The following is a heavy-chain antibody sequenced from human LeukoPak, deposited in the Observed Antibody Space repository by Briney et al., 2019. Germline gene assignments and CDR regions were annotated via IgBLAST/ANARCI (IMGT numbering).Heavy chain of an antibody. V-gene: IGHV3-48*04. J-gene: IGHJ3*02. CDR1: GFTFGSYS. CDR3: TRGDYDDHLGDFDI. Sequence: GGSLRLSCAGSGFTFGSYSRNWVRHAPGKGLEWVSYIGHTGSITDYADSVKGRFTISRDNAKNSLYLQMNSLRAEDTAVYYCTRGDYDDHLGDFDIWGQGTLVAVSS. CDR2: IGHTGSIT. D-gene: IGHD4-17*01.